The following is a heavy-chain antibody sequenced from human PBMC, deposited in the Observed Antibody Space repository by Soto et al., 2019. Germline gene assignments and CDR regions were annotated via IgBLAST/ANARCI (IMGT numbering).Heavy chain of an antibody. CDR3: ARKSTIFGVAKIRDRLDY. D-gene: IGHD3-3*01. CDR2: INHSGST. Sequence: SETLSLTCAVYGGSFSGYYWSWIRQPPGKGLEWIGEINHSGSTNYNPSLKSRVTISVDTSKNQFSLKLSSVTAADTAVYYCARKSTIFGVAKIRDRLDYWGQGTLVTVSS. CDR1: GGSFSGYY. V-gene: IGHV4-34*01. J-gene: IGHJ4*02.